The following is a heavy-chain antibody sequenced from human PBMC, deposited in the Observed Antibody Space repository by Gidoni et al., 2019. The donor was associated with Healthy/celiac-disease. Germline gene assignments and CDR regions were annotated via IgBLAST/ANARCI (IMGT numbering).Heavy chain of an antibody. D-gene: IGHD5-12*01. CDR3: ARWRRWLQLDY. Sequence: QAQLQQWGAGLLKPSETLSLTCAVYGGSFSGYYWSWIRQPPGKGLEWIGEINHSGSTNYNPSLKSRVTISVDTSKNQFSLKLSSVTAADTAVYYCARWRRWLQLDYWGQGTLVTVSS. CDR1: GGSFSGYY. CDR2: INHSGST. V-gene: IGHV4-34*01. J-gene: IGHJ4*02.